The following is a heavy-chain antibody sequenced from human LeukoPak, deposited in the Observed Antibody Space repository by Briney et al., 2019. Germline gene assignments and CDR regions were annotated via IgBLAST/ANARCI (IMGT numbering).Heavy chain of an antibody. CDR1: GGTFSSYT. J-gene: IGHJ4*02. CDR2: IIPILGIA. Sequence: SVKVFCKASGGTFSSYTISWVRQAPGQGLEWMGRIIPILGIANYAQKFQGRVTITADKSTSTAYMELSSLRSEDTAVYYCARGYCSGGSCYYFDYWGQGTLVTVSS. D-gene: IGHD2-15*01. CDR3: ARGYCSGGSCYYFDY. V-gene: IGHV1-69*02.